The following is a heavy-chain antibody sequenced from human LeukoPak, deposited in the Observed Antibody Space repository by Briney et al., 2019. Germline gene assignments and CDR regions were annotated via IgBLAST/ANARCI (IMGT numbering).Heavy chain of an antibody. J-gene: IGHJ6*04. CDR1: GGSISSYY. Sequence: SETLSLTCTVSGGSISSYYWSWIRQPPGKGLEWIGYIYYSGSTNYNPSLKSRVTISVDTSKNQFSLKLSSVTAADTAVYYCARGGAYCGGDCSDVWGKGTTVTATS. CDR2: IYYSGST. V-gene: IGHV4-59*01. CDR3: ARGGAYCGGDCSDV. D-gene: IGHD2-21*02.